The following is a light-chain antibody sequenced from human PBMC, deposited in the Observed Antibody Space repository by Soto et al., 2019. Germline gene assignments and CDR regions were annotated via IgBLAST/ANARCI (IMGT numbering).Light chain of an antibody. CDR3: SSLTSSSTLYV. CDR1: SRDVGSYNY. CDR2: DVN. J-gene: IGLJ1*01. Sequence: QSALTQPASVSGSPGQSITISCTGTSRDVGSYNYVSWYQHHPGKAPKLMIYDVNNRPSGVSNRFAGYKSGNAASLTISGLHTEDEADYYCSSLTSSSTLYVFGTGTKLTVL. V-gene: IGLV2-14*03.